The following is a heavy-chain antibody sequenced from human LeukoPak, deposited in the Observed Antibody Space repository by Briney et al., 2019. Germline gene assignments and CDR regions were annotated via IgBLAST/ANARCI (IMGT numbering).Heavy chain of an antibody. CDR1: GGPISSGDYH. D-gene: IGHD5-18*01. V-gene: IGHV4-31*03. Sequence: PSETLSLTCTVSGGPISSGDYHWSWIRQHPGKGLEWIGCIYYSGSTYYNPSLKSRVTISVDTSKNHVSLKLNSVTAADTAVYYCARDSGYSYGPFDNWGQGTLVTVSS. CDR2: IYYSGST. CDR3: ARDSGYSYGPFDN. J-gene: IGHJ4*02.